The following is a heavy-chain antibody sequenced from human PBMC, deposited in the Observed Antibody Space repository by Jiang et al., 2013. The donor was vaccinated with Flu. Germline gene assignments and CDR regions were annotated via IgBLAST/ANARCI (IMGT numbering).Heavy chain of an antibody. J-gene: IGHJ3*02. V-gene: IGHV3-23*01. CDR2: ISGSGGST. CDR1: GFTFSSYA. CDR3: AKSETSSDDAFDI. D-gene: IGHD3-22*01. Sequence: ASGFTFSSYAMSWVRQAPGKGLEWVSAISGSGGSTYYADSVKGRFTISRDNSKNTLYLQMNSLRAEDTAVYYCAKSETSSDDAFDIWGQGTMVTVSS.